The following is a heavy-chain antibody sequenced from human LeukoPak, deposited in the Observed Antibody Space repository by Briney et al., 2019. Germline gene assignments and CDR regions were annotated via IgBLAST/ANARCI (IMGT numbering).Heavy chain of an antibody. CDR1: GYTLTELS. CDR3: ATTAPHSSGYDYEDAFDI. Sequence: GASVKVSCKVSGYTLTELSMHWMRQTPGKGLEWMGGFDPEDGETIYAQKFQGRVTMTEDTSTDTAYMELSSLRSEDTAVYYCATTAPHSSGYDYEDAFDIWGQGTMVTVSS. CDR2: FDPEDGET. J-gene: IGHJ3*02. V-gene: IGHV1-24*01. D-gene: IGHD3-22*01.